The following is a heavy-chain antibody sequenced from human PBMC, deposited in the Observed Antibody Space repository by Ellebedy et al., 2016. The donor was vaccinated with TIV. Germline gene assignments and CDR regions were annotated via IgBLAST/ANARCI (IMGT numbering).Heavy chain of an antibody. J-gene: IGHJ4*02. D-gene: IGHD3-10*01. CDR1: GFTFSRYW. CDR3: ASSRYHYYLGNTIFVY. Sequence: PGGSLRLSCKASGFTFSRYWMSWVRQAPGKGLEWVAHIKQDGSEKHHLDSVKGRFTISRDNSKDTLFLQMNSLRAEDTAVYYCASSRYHYYLGNTIFVYWGQGTLVTVSS. CDR2: IKQDGSEK. V-gene: IGHV3-7*03.